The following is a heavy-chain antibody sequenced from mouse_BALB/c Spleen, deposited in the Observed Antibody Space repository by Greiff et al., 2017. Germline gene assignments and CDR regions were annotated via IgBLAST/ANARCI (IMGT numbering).Heavy chain of an antibody. D-gene: IGHD1-1*01. CDR3: ARVLRDCAMDY. V-gene: IGHV1S81*02. CDR1: GYTFTSYW. J-gene: IGHJ4*01. Sequence: QVQLQQPGAELVKPGASVKLSCKASGYTFTSYWMHWVKQRPGQGLEWIGEINPSNGRTNYNEKFKSKATLTVDKSSSTAYMQLSSLTSEDSAVYYCARVLRDCAMDYWGQGTSVTVAS. CDR2: INPSNGRT.